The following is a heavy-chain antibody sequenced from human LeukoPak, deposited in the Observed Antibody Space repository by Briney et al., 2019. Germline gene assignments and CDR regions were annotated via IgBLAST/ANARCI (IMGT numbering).Heavy chain of an antibody. CDR1: GGSISSSSYY. CDR2: IKQDGSEK. CDR3: ASEKFDY. Sequence: ETLSLTCTVSGGSISSSSYYWGWIRQAPGKGLEWVANIKQDGSEKYYVDSVKGRFTISRDNAKNSLYLQMNSLRAEDTAVYYCASEKFDYWGQGTLVTVSS. V-gene: IGHV3-7*01. J-gene: IGHJ4*02.